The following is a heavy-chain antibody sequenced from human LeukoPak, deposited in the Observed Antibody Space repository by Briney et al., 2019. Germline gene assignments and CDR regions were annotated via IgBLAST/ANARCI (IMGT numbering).Heavy chain of an antibody. CDR3: ARLSSDGDYLYFDF. CDR1: GGSISSYY. D-gene: IGHD4-17*01. V-gene: IGHV4-59*08. Sequence: PSETLSLTCTVSGGSISSYYWSWIRQPPGKGLEWIGYIYYSGSNNYNPSLKSRVTISVDTSKNQFSLKLSSVTAADTAVYYCARLSSDGDYLYFDFWGQGTLVTVSS. J-gene: IGHJ4*02. CDR2: IYYSGSN.